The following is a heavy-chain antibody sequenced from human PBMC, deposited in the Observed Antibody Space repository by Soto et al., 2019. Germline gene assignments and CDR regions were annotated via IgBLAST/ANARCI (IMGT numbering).Heavy chain of an antibody. Sequence: QVQLVQSGAEVKKPGASVKVSCKASGYTFTSYGISWVRQAPGQGLEWMGWISAYNGNTNYAQKLQGRVTMTTDTSTSTDYMELRSLRSDDTAVYYCARPMVRGARILYYFDYWGQGTLVTVSS. CDR3: ARPMVRGARILYYFDY. D-gene: IGHD3-10*01. CDR2: ISAYNGNT. CDR1: GYTFTSYG. J-gene: IGHJ4*02. V-gene: IGHV1-18*01.